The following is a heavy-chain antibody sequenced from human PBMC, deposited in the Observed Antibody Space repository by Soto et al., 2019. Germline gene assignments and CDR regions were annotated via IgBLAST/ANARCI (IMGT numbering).Heavy chain of an antibody. D-gene: IGHD3-10*01. Sequence: GGSLRLSCAASGFTFRSFTMNWVRQAPGKGLEWVSTISSNSAYIYYTDALRGRFTISRDNAKNSLHLQMNSLRAEDTAVYSCTRDASRDRGARGWFAPWGSETLV. CDR2: ISSNSAYI. CDR1: GFTFRSFT. J-gene: IGHJ5*02. CDR3: TRDASRDRGARGWFAP. V-gene: IGHV3-21*01.